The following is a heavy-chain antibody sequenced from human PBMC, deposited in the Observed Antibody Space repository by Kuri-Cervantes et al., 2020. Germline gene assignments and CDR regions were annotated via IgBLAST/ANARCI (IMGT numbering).Heavy chain of an antibody. D-gene: IGHD1-26*01. Sequence: ESLKISCAASGFTFSSYWMSWVRQAPGKGLEWVANIKQDGSEKYYVDSVKGRFTISRDNAKNSLYLQMNSLRAEDTAVYYCARAGSYRGVFDYWGQGTLVTVSS. V-gene: IGHV3-7*03. CDR1: GFTFSSYW. J-gene: IGHJ4*02. CDR3: ARAGSYRGVFDY. CDR2: IKQDGSEK.